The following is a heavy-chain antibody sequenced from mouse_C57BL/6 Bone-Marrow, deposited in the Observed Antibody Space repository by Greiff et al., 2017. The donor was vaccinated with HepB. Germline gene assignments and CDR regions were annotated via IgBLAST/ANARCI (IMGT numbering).Heavy chain of an antibody. D-gene: IGHD1-1*02. CDR2: IYPGDGDT. CDR3: ASDGGWSFDY. Sequence: VQLQQSGPELVKPGASVKMSCKASGYAFSSSWMNWVKQRPGKGLEWIGRIYPGDGDTNYNGKFKGKATLTADKSSSTAYMQLSSLTSEDSAVYDCASDGGWSFDYWGQGTTLTVSS. V-gene: IGHV1-82*01. J-gene: IGHJ2*01. CDR1: GYAFSSSW.